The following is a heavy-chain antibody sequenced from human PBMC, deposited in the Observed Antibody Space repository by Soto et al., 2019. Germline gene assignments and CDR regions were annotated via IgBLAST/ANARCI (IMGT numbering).Heavy chain of an antibody. V-gene: IGHV5-51*01. D-gene: IGHD1-26*01. CDR2: IYPGDSDT. CDR3: ARVSGSYYYGMDV. Sequence: GESLKISCKGSGYSFTSYWIGWVRQMPGKGLEWMGIIYPGDSDTRYSPSFQGQVTISADKSISTAYLKWSSLKASDTAVYYCARVSGSYYYGMDVWGQGTTVTVSS. CDR1: GYSFTSYW. J-gene: IGHJ6*02.